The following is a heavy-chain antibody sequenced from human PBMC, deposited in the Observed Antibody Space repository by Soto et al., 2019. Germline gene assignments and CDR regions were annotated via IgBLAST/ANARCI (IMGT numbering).Heavy chain of an antibody. D-gene: IGHD3-9*01. Sequence: ASVKVSCKASGYTFTSYAMHWVRQAPGQRLEWMGWINAGNGNTKYSQKFQGRVTITRDTSASTAYMELSSLRSEDTAVYYCARGQYYDILTGYQSRLFDPWGQGTLVTVPQ. CDR1: GYTFTSYA. CDR2: INAGNGNT. J-gene: IGHJ5*02. CDR3: ARGQYYDILTGYQSRLFDP. V-gene: IGHV1-3*01.